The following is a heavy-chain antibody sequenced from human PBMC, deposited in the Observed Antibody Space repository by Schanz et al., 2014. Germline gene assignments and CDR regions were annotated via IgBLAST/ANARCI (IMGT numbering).Heavy chain of an antibody. CDR1: GFSFRKYA. Sequence: EVQLLESGGGLVQPGGSLRLSCAASGFSFRKYAMSWVRQAPGKGLEWVSALTGSGTTTYYADSVKGRFTISRDNSKNTLYLQMNSPTAEDTAIYCCASDLAAVGVFDYWGQGSLVTVSP. D-gene: IGHD6-13*01. V-gene: IGHV3-23*01. J-gene: IGHJ4*02. CDR3: ASDLAAVGVFDY. CDR2: LTGSGTTT.